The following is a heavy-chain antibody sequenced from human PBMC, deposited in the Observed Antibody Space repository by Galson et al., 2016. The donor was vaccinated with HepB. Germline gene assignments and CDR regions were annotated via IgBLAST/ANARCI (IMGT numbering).Heavy chain of an antibody. J-gene: IGHJ5*02. CDR2: IYYSGST. V-gene: IGHV4-31*03. CDR1: GGSIRSGGYY. CDR3: ARDVDTASNWFDP. Sequence: TLSLTCTVSGGSIRSGGYYWSWIRQHPGKGLEWIGYIYYSGSTYYNPSLKSRVTISVDTSRNQFSLRLSSVTAADTAVYSCARDVDTASNWFDPWGQGTLVTASS. D-gene: IGHD5-18*01.